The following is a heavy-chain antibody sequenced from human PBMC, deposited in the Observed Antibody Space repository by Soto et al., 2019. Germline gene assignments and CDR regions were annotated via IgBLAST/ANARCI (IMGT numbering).Heavy chain of an antibody. CDR3: AREGYCSGGSCYSYAFDI. J-gene: IGHJ3*02. D-gene: IGHD2-15*01. Sequence: WVRQAPGKGLEWVAVISYDGSNKYYADSVKGRFTISRDNSKNTLYLQMNSLRAEDTAVYYCAREGYCSGGSCYSYAFDIWGQGTMVTVSS. CDR2: ISYDGSNK. V-gene: IGHV3-30-3*01.